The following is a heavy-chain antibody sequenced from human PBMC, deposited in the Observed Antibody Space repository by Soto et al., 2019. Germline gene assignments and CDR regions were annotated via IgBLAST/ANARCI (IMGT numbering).Heavy chain of an antibody. Sequence: GGSLSLSCAASGFTFDTHAMNWVRQAPGKGLEWVTGISGSGDYTYYADSVRGRFTISRDNSKNTVFLQMTSLRGDDTAVYYCAQGFHIGSGWWHFDSWGQGNLVTVSS. CDR3: AQGFHIGSGWWHFDS. J-gene: IGHJ4*02. CDR1: GFTFDTHA. V-gene: IGHV3-23*01. CDR2: ISGSGDYT. D-gene: IGHD6-19*01.